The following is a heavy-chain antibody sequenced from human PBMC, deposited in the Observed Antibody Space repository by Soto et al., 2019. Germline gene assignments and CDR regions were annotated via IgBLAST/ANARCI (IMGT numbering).Heavy chain of an antibody. D-gene: IGHD3-22*01. CDR1: RFDFTSYG. Sequence: PGGSLRLSCAASRFDFTSYGMHWLRQAPGKGLEWVAVMSNDGNNQFYADSVRGRFIISRDTSKNTLFLQMNSLRAEDTAVYYCARDGDSSGYSYWGQGTLVTVSS. V-gene: IGHV3-30*03. J-gene: IGHJ4*02. CDR3: ARDGDSSGYSY. CDR2: MSNDGNNQ.